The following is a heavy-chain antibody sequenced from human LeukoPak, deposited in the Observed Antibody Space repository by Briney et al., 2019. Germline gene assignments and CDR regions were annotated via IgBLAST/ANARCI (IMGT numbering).Heavy chain of an antibody. CDR3: ARDRVDCSGGSCYSGYYYGMDV. D-gene: IGHD2-15*01. CDR2: ISYDGSNK. CDR1: GFTFSSYA. V-gene: IGHV3-30*04. Sequence: GRSLRLSCAASGFTFSSYAMHWVRQAPGKGLEWVAVISYDGSNKYYADSVKGRFTISRDNSKNTLYLQMNSLRAEDTAVYYCARDRVDCSGGSCYSGYYYGMDVWGQGTTVTVSS. J-gene: IGHJ6*02.